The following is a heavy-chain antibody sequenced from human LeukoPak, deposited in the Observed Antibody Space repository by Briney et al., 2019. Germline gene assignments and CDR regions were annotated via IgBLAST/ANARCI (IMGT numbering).Heavy chain of an antibody. CDR2: INHSGST. J-gene: IGHJ4*02. D-gene: IGHD6-19*01. Sequence: SETLSLTCTVSGGSISSYYWSWIRQPPGKGLEWIGEINHSGSTNYNPSLKSRVTISVDTSKNQFSLKLSSVTAADTAVYYCARRSSGRVRKQFDYWGQGTLVTVSS. CDR1: GGSISSYY. CDR3: ARRSSGRVRKQFDY. V-gene: IGHV4-34*01.